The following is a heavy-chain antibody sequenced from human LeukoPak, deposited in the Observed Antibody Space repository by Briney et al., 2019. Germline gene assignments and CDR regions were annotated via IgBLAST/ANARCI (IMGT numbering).Heavy chain of an antibody. CDR3: ARAHRMTGYYLYFDY. CDR2: INPNSGGT. D-gene: IGHD3-9*01. CDR1: GYTFTGYY. J-gene: IGHJ4*02. Sequence: ASVKVSCKASGYTFTGYYIHWVRQAPGQGLEWMGWINPNSGGTNYAQKFQGRVTMTRDPSISTAYMELSRLRSDDTAVYYCARAHRMTGYYLYFDYWGQGTLVTVSS. V-gene: IGHV1-2*02.